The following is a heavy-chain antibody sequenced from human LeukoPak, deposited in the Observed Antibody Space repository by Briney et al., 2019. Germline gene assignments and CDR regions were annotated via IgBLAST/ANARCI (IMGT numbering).Heavy chain of an antibody. V-gene: IGHV4-59*01. Sequence: SETLSLTCTVSGGSISRYYWSWIRQPPGKGLEWIGYIYYSGSTNYNPSLKSRVTISVDTSKNQFSLKLSSVTAADTAVYYCAREAAASGWFDPWGQGTLVTVSS. J-gene: IGHJ5*02. CDR3: AREAAASGWFDP. CDR2: IYYSGST. CDR1: GGSISRYY. D-gene: IGHD6-13*01.